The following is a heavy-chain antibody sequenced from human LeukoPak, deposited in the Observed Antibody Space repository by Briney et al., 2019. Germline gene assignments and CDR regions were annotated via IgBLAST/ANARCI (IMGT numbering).Heavy chain of an antibody. J-gene: IGHJ4*02. CDR2: ISASGTVT. V-gene: IGHV3-48*03. CDR3: ARVGVGYCSGGSCYSGKFDY. CDR1: GFSFSSYE. D-gene: IGHD2-15*01. Sequence: PGGSLRLSCAASGFSFSSYEMNWVRQAPGKGLEWISYISASGTVTHYADSVEGRFIISRDNAKNSLYLQMNSLRAEDTVVYYCARVGVGYCSGGSCYSGKFDYWGQGTLVTVSS.